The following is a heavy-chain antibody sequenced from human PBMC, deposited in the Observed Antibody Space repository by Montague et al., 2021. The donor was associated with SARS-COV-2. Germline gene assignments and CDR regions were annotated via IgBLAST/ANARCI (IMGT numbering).Heavy chain of an antibody. J-gene: IGHJ6*02. CDR1: GFSLSTSGMC. CDR3: ARIPAVTTGLNYYYYYGMDV. Sequence: PALVKPTQTLTLTCTFSGFSLSTSGMCVSWTRQPPGKALEWLALIDWDDDKYYSTSLKTRLTISKDTSKNQVVLTMTNMDPVDTATYYCARIPAVTTGLNYYYYYGMDVWGQGTTVTVSS. V-gene: IGHV2-70*01. D-gene: IGHD4-17*01. CDR2: IDWDDDK.